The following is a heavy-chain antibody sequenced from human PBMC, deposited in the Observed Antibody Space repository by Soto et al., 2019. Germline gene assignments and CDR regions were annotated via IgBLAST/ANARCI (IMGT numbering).Heavy chain of an antibody. CDR3: AKGSSGWYERFDY. D-gene: IGHD6-19*01. V-gene: IGHV3-23*01. CDR2: ISGSGGST. CDR1: GFTFSSYV. J-gene: IGHJ4*02. Sequence: EVQLLESGGGLVQPGGSLRLSCAASGFTFSSYVMSWVRQAPGKGLEWVSAISGSGGSTYYADSVKGRFTISRDNSKNTLYLQISSLRAEDTAVYYCAKGSSGWYERFDYWGQGTRVTVSS.